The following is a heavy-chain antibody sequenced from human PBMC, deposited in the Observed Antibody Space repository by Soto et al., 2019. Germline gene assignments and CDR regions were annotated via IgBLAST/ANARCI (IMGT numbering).Heavy chain of an antibody. D-gene: IGHD6-13*01. CDR2: ISHRGTA. CDR3: ARVSATGTRWFVP. J-gene: IGHJ5*02. CDR1: GGSISSGAYY. Sequence: SETLSLTCTVSGGSISSGAYYWGWIRQHPGKGLEWIGYISHRGTAYYTPSLKSRVSLSVDPSKSQFSLNVTSLTAADTAVYYCARVSATGTRWFVPWGPGTLVTVSS. V-gene: IGHV4-31*03.